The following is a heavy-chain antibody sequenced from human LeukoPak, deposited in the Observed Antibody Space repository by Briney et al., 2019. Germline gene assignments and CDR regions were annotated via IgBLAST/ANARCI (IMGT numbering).Heavy chain of an antibody. CDR1: GFTFSSYA. V-gene: IGHV3-23*01. D-gene: IGHD4-17*01. CDR2: ISGSGGST. J-gene: IGHJ6*02. Sequence: GGSLRLSCAASGFTFSSYAMSWVRQAPGKGLEWVSAISGSGGSTYYADSVKGRFTISRDNSKNTLYLQMNSLRAEDTAVYYCARSPNFGDYRTRVVYYYGRDVWGQGTTVTVSS. CDR3: ARSPNFGDYRTRVVYYYGRDV.